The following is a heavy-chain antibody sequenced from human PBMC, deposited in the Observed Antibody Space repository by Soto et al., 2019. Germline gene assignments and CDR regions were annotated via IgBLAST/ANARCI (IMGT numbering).Heavy chain of an antibody. D-gene: IGHD2-15*01. Sequence: DVHLLESGGGLVQPGGSLRLSCAASGFMFSAYAMHWVRQAPGQGLEWVSSMSGTSADTYYADSVKGRFTVSRDSSKGTLYLQLNSLRAEDTALYFCAREDGGGPFDYWGQGTLVIVSS. V-gene: IGHV3-23*01. CDR1: GFMFSAYA. CDR2: MSGTSADT. J-gene: IGHJ4*02. CDR3: AREDGGGPFDY.